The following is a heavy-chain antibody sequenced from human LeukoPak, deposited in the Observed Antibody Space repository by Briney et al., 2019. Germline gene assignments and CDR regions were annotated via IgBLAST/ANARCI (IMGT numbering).Heavy chain of an antibody. CDR2: FDPEDGET. CDR3: ARGRIVLRFLEWLLKGDSFDY. J-gene: IGHJ4*02. CDR1: GYTLTELS. Sequence: ASVKVSCKVSGYTLTELSMHWVRQAPGKGLEWMGGFDPEDGETIYAQKFQGRVTMTTDTSTSTAYMELRSLRSDDTAVYYCARGRIVLRFLEWLLKGDSFDYWGQGTLVTVSS. D-gene: IGHD3-3*01. V-gene: IGHV1-24*01.